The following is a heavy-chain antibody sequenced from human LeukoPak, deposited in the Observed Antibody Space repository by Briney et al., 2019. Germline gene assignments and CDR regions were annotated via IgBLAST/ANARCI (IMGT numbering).Heavy chain of an antibody. CDR1: GLTFSSYW. J-gene: IGHJ3*02. V-gene: IGHV3-7*01. Sequence: GGSLRLSCAASGLTFSSYWMSWVRQAPGKGLEWVANIKQDGSEKYYVDSVKGRFTISRDNAKNSLSLQMNSLRAEDTAVYYCARGRQNSGSYSDAFDIWGQGTVVTVSS. D-gene: IGHD1-26*01. CDR2: IKQDGSEK. CDR3: ARGRQNSGSYSDAFDI.